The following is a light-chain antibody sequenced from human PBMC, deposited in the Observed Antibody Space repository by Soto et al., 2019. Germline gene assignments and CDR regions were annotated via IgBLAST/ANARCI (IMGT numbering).Light chain of an antibody. CDR3: QQYHHSFPYT. CDR1: QSISTW. J-gene: IGKJ2*01. Sequence: DIQMTQSPSTLSASVGDRVTITCRASQSISTWLAWYQQQPGTAPKLLIYKASTLESGVPSRFSGGRSGTDFTLTVSSLQPDDLSTYYCQQYHHSFPYTFGQGTKLEIK. CDR2: KAS. V-gene: IGKV1-5*03.